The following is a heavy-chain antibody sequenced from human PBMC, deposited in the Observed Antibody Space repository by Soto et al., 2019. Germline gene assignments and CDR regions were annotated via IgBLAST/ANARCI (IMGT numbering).Heavy chain of an antibody. Sequence: QVQLVQSGAEVKKPGSSVKDSCKASGGTFSSYTISWVRQAPGQGLEWMGRIIPILGIANYAQKFQGRVTITADKSTSTAYMELSSLRSEDTAVYYCARGLAGDLQTSFDYWGQGTLVTVSS. CDR2: IIPILGIA. CDR1: GGTFSSYT. J-gene: IGHJ4*02. CDR3: ARGLAGDLQTSFDY. V-gene: IGHV1-69*02.